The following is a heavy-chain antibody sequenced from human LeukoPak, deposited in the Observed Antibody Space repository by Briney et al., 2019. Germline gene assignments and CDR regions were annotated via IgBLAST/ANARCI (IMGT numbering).Heavy chain of an antibody. CDR3: ASTSWAARDYFDY. D-gene: IGHD2-2*01. Sequence: PGGSLRLSCAASGFTVSTNNMNWVRQAPGKGLEWVSVIYSGGSTYYADSVKGRFTISRDNSKNTLYLQMNSLRAEDTAMYYCASTSWAARDYFDYWGQGTLVTVSS. CDR1: GFTVSTNN. V-gene: IGHV3-53*01. CDR2: IYSGGST. J-gene: IGHJ4*02.